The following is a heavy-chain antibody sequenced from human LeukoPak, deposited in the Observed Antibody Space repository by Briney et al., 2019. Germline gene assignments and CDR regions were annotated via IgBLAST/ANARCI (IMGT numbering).Heavy chain of an antibody. V-gene: IGHV4-61*02. CDR2: IYTSGST. J-gene: IGHJ6*03. Sequence: PSETLSLTCTVSGGSISSGSYYWSWIRQPAGKGLEWIGRIYTSGSTNYNPSLKSRVTISVDTSKNQFSLKLSSVTAADTAVYYCATPGGGNSEDYYYYYYMDVWGKGTTVTVSS. D-gene: IGHD4-23*01. CDR3: ATPGGGNSEDYYYYYYMDV. CDR1: GGSISSGSYY.